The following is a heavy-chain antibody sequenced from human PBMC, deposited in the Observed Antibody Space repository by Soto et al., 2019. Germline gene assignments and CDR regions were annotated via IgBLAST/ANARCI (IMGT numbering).Heavy chain of an antibody. V-gene: IGHV1-18*01. D-gene: IGHD2-2*01. J-gene: IGHJ4*02. CDR1: GYTFTSYG. CDR2: ISAYNGNT. Sequence: QVQLVQSGAEVKKPGASVKVSCKASGYTFTSYGISWVRQAPGQGLEWMGWISAYNGNTNYAQKLQGRVTMTTDTSTSTADMELRSLRSDDTAVYYCAGWGVDCSSTSCSYFDYWGQGTLVTVSS. CDR3: AGWGVDCSSTSCSYFDY.